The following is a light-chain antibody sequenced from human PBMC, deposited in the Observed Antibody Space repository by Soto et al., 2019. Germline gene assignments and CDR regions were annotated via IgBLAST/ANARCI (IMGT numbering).Light chain of an antibody. CDR2: DVS. Sequence: LTQPASVSGSPGQSITISCTGTTSDVGGYNSVSWYQQHPGKAPELMIYDVSNRPSGISYRFSGSKSGNTASLTISGLQAEDEADYYCSSRTSTSTRVFGTGTKVTV. J-gene: IGLJ1*01. CDR1: TSDVGGYNS. V-gene: IGLV2-14*01. CDR3: SSRTSTSTRV.